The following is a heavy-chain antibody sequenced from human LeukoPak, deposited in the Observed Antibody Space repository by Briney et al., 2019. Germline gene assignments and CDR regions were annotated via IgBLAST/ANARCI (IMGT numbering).Heavy chain of an antibody. V-gene: IGHV3-23*01. Sequence: GGSLRLSCAASGFTFSTFAMIGVRQPPGKGLEWVSSIFRSGGEIHYADSVRGRFTISRDNSKSTLSLQMNSLRAEDTAIYYCATYRQVLLPFESWGQGTLVTVSS. CDR1: GFTFSTFA. J-gene: IGHJ4*02. CDR2: IFRSGGEI. CDR3: ATYRQVLLPFES. D-gene: IGHD2-8*02.